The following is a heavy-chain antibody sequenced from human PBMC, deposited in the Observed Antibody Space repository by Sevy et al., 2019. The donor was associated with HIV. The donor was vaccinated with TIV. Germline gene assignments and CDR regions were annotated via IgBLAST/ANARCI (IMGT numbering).Heavy chain of an antibody. D-gene: IGHD6-6*01. CDR3: ARRRGSSAWVDY. CDR1: GYSFSTYW. Sequence: GESLKISCKGSGYSFSTYWIAWVRQMPGKGLEWMGIIYPGDSDTRYSPSFKGQVTISAAKSISTAYLQWSSLKASDSAMYYCARRRGSSAWVDYWGQGTLVTVSS. J-gene: IGHJ4*02. V-gene: IGHV5-51*01. CDR2: IYPGDSDT.